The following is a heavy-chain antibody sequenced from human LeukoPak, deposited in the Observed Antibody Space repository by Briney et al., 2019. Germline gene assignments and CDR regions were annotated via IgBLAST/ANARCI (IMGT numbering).Heavy chain of an antibody. CDR2: IYHSGST. CDR1: GGSISSSNW. D-gene: IGHD2-15*01. V-gene: IGHV4-4*02. J-gene: IGHJ5*02. CDR3: AREVVVVVAATLLDWFDP. Sequence: SGTLSLTCAVSGGSISSSNWWSWVRQPPGKGLEWIGEIYHSGSTNYNPSLKSRVTISVDKSKDQFSLKLSSVTAADTAVYYCAREVVVVVAATLLDWFDPWGQGTLVTVSS.